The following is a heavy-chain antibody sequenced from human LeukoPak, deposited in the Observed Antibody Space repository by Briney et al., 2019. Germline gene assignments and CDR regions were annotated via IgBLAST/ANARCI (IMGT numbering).Heavy chain of an antibody. CDR1: GFTFSSYS. CDR3: ARDSPGDIVLMVYSLGAFDY. J-gene: IGHJ4*02. Sequence: PGGSLRLSCAASGFTFSSYSMNWVRQAPGKGLEWVSSISSSSSYIYYADSVKGRFTISRDNAKNSLYLQMNSLRAEDTAVYYCARDSPGDIVLMVYSLGAFDYWGQGTLVTVSS. CDR2: ISSSSSYI. V-gene: IGHV3-21*01. D-gene: IGHD2-8*01.